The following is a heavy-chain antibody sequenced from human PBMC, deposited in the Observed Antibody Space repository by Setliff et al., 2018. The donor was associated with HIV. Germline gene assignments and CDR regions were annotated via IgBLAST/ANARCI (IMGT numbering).Heavy chain of an antibody. V-gene: IGHV4-34*01. CDR1: GGSFSGYY. D-gene: IGHD3-10*01. J-gene: IGHJ4*02. CDR2: INHSGST. Sequence: SETLSLTCAVYGGSFSGYYWSWIRQPPGKGLEWIGEINHSGSTNYNPSLKSRVTISVDTSKNQFSLKLSSVTAADTAVYYCARVIIFHRPTRNWGQGTLVTVSS. CDR3: ARVIIFHRPTRN.